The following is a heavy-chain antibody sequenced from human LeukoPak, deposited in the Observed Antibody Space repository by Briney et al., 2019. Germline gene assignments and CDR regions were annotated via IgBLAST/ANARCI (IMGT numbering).Heavy chain of an antibody. CDR3: AKFTAMIYWYFDL. D-gene: IGHD5-18*01. CDR2: ISGSGDTT. V-gene: IGHV3-23*01. CDR1: GITLSRNA. J-gene: IGHJ2*01. Sequence: GGSLRLSCAASGITLSRNAMTWVRQAPGKGLEWVSAISGSGDTTYYADSVKGRFTTSRDNSKNTLNLQMNSLRAEDTAVYYCAKFTAMIYWYFDLWGRGTLVTVSS.